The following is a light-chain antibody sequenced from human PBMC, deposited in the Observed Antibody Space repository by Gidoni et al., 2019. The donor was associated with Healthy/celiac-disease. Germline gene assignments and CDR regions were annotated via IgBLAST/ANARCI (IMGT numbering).Light chain of an antibody. V-gene: IGKV1-39*01. CDR1: QSISSY. CDR3: QQSYSTPPMYT. CDR2: AAS. J-gene: IGKJ2*01. Sequence: DIQMTQSPSSLSASVGDRVTITCRASQSISSYLNWYQQKPGKALKLLIYAASSLQSGVPSRFSGSGSGTDFTLTISSLQPEDFATYYCQQSYSTPPMYTFGQGTKLEIK.